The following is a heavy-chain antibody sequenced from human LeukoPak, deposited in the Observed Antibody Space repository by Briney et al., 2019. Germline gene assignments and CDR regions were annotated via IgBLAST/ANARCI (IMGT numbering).Heavy chain of an antibody. CDR3: TRGYSSTWYEDN. CDR2: IYYSGNT. Sequence: SQTLPLTCTVSGGSFSTGGYYWSWIRQHPGKGLEWIGYIYYSGNTYYNPSLKSRVTISIDTSKNQFSLKLSSVTAADTAVYYCTRGYSSTWYEDNWGQGTLVTVSS. V-gene: IGHV4-31*03. D-gene: IGHD6-13*01. J-gene: IGHJ4*02. CDR1: GGSFSTGGYY.